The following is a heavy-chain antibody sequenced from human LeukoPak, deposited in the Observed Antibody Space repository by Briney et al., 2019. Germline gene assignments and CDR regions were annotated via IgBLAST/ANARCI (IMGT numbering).Heavy chain of an antibody. V-gene: IGHV1-69*05. D-gene: IGHD3-3*01. J-gene: IGHJ3*02. CDR3: ARQGGITVFGVAHPAGAFDI. CDR1: GGTFSSYA. Sequence: SVKVSCKASGGTFSSYAISWVRQAPGQGLEWMGGIIPMFGTAKYAQKVQGRVTMSTDESTSTAYMELSSLRSEDTAVYYCARQGGITVFGVAHPAGAFDIWGQGTMVTVSS. CDR2: IIPMFGTA.